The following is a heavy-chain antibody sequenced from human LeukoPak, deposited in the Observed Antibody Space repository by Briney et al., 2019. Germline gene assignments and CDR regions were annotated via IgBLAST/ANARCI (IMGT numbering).Heavy chain of an antibody. V-gene: IGHV1-18*04. CDR2: ISDYNGNT. CDR3: ARETNHYGSGTYLYYFDY. Sequence: GASVKVSCKASGYTFTGYYMHWVRQAPGQGLEWMGWISDYNGNTNYAQKFQGRVTMTTDTSTSTAYMELRSLRSDDTAVYYCARETNHYGSGTYLYYFDYWGQGSLVTVSS. D-gene: IGHD3-10*01. CDR1: GYTFTGYY. J-gene: IGHJ4*02.